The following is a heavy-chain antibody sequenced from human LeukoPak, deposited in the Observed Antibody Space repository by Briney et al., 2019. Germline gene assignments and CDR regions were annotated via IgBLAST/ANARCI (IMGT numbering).Heavy chain of an antibody. D-gene: IGHD3-3*01. J-gene: IGHJ4*02. CDR2: IYYSGST. Sequence: SETLSLTCTVSGGSVSSGSYYWSWIRQPPGKGLEWIGYIYYSGSTYYNPSLKSRVTISVDTSKNQFSLKLSSVTAADTAVYYCARVVDYDAYYFDYWGQGTLVTVSS. V-gene: IGHV4-30-4*08. CDR3: ARVVDYDAYYFDY. CDR1: GGSVSSGSYY.